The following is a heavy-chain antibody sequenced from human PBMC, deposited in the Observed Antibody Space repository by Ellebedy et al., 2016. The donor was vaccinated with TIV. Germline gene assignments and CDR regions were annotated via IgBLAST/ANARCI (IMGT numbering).Heavy chain of an antibody. Sequence: PGGSLRLSCAASGFTFSSYEMNWVRQAPGKGLEWVSYISSSGSTIYYADSVKGRFTISRDNAKNSLYLQMNSLRAEDTAVYYCASRGPTTVNPFGYYYYGMDVWGQGTTVTVSS. V-gene: IGHV3-48*03. D-gene: IGHD4-17*01. CDR2: ISSSGSTI. J-gene: IGHJ6*02. CDR3: ASRGPTTVNPFGYYYYGMDV. CDR1: GFTFSSYE.